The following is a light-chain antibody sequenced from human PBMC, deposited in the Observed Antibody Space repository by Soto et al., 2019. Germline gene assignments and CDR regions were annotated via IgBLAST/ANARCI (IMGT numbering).Light chain of an antibody. V-gene: IGKV3-20*01. Sequence: EIVLTQSPGTLSLSPGERATLSCRSSQSVSSNYLAWYQQKPDQAPRLVIYDVSGRATGIPDRFSGSGSGTDFTLTISRLEPEDFAVYYCQQYGSSPTLGQGTKVEIK. CDR3: QQYGSSPT. CDR2: DVS. CDR1: QSVSSNY. J-gene: IGKJ1*01.